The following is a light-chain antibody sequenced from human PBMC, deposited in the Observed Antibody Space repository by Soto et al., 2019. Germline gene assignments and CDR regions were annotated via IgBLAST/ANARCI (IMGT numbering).Light chain of an antibody. Sequence: QSALTQPASVSGSPGQSTTISCTGTTSDVGAYEYFSWYQQHPGKALKLLIYDVSNRPPGVSTLFSGSKCCNTASLTLPRLQAEDEGDYYCTSYTTRRLYVFGSGTKVTVL. CDR2: DVS. CDR3: TSYTTRRLYV. CDR1: TSDVGAYEY. J-gene: IGLJ1*01. V-gene: IGLV2-14*03.